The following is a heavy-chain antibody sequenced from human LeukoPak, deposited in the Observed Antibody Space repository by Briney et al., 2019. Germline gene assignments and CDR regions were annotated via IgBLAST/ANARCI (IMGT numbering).Heavy chain of an antibody. V-gene: IGHV4-59*12. D-gene: IGHD4-23*01. Sequence: PSETLSLTCTVSGGSISSYYWSWIRQPPGKGLEWIGYIYYSGSTNYNPSLKSRVTISVDTSKNQSSLKLNSVTAADTAVYYCAREGSRDYGGLDDWGQGTLVTVSS. CDR1: GGSISSYY. CDR2: IYYSGST. CDR3: AREGSRDYGGLDD. J-gene: IGHJ4*02.